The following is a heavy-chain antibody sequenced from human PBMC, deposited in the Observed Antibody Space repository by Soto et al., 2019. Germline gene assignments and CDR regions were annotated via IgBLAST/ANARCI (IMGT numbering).Heavy chain of an antibody. CDR3: ARHAYDFWSGHPNPRYYYGMDV. CDR1: GYSFTSYW. D-gene: IGHD3-3*01. Sequence: PGESLKISCKGSGYSFTSYWIRWVRQMPGKGLEWMGIIYPGDSNTRYSPSLQGQVTISVDKSISTAYLQWSSLKATDTAMYYCARHAYDFWSGHPNPRYYYGMDVWGQGTTVTVSS. CDR2: IYPGDSNT. V-gene: IGHV5-51*01. J-gene: IGHJ6*02.